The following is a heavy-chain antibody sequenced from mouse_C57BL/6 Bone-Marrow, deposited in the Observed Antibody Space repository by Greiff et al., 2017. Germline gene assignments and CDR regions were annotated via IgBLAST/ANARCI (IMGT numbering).Heavy chain of an antibody. J-gene: IGHJ1*03. CDR2: IDPESGET. D-gene: IGHD2-5*01. CDR1: GFNIKDYY. Sequence: EVQGVESGAELVKPGASVKLSCTASGFNIKDYYMPWVTQRTEQGLEWIGRIDPESGETKYAPKFPGKATITADTSSNTAYLQLSSLTSEDTAVYYCARGNSKGYFDVWGTGTTVTVSS. V-gene: IGHV14-2*01. CDR3: ARGNSKGYFDV.